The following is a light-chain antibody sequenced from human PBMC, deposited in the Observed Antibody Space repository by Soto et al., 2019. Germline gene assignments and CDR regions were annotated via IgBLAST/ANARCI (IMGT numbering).Light chain of an antibody. CDR3: QQSYTIPYT. J-gene: IGKJ2*01. Sequence: DIQMTQSPSSLSASLGDRVTITCRASQFINNHLHWYQQTPGTAPKLLIYDAFSLQSGVPSRFSGTGSGTDFTLTISSLQPEDLAIYFCQQSYTIPYTFGQGTKLEI. CDR2: DAF. CDR1: QFINNH. V-gene: IGKV1-39*01.